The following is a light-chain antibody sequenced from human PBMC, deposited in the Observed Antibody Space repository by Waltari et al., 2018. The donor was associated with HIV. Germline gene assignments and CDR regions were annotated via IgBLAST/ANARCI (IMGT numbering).Light chain of an antibody. CDR3: SSYTSSSTLLV. CDR1: SSDVGSYNL. Sequence: QSALTQPASVSGSPGQSITISCTGTSSDVGSYNLVSWYQQHPGKAPKLMIYEVSKRPSGVSNRFSGSKSGNTASLTISGLQAEDEADYYCSSYTSSSTLLVFGTGTKVTVL. V-gene: IGLV2-14*02. J-gene: IGLJ1*01. CDR2: EVS.